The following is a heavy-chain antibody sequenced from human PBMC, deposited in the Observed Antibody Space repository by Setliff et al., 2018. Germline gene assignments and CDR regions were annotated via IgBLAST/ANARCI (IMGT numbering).Heavy chain of an antibody. D-gene: IGHD3-16*01. CDR3: ACLQGGGQDF. CDR2: IYSGGTT. Sequence: PSETLSLTCTVSDGSLSTYYWSWTRQPPGKGLELIGYIYSGGTTDSKPSLKSRVNISVDTSKNHVSLKMTSVTAADTAVYYCACLQGGGQDFWGQGTLVTVSS. J-gene: IGHJ4*02. CDR1: DGSLSTYY. V-gene: IGHV4-59*01.